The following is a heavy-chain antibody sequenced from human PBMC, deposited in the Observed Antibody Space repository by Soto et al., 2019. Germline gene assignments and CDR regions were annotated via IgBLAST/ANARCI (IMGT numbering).Heavy chain of an antibody. J-gene: IGHJ4*02. Sequence: GGSMRLASAGSAFSLSYQYIDWVRQAPGTGLAWVGRSRDKPQGYSTAYAASVKGRFTTSRDESKNSAYLQMNSLKTEDTAVYYCVRATYFSDSSGYTRCLDYWGQGTLVTGSS. CDR3: VRATYFSDSSGYTRCLDY. CDR1: AFSLSYQY. V-gene: IGHV3-72*01. CDR2: SRDKPQGYST. D-gene: IGHD3-22*01.